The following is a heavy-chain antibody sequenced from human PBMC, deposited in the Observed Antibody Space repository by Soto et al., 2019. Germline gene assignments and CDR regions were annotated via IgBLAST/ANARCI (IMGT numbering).Heavy chain of an antibody. CDR3: ASGKDYYDSSASLSGFDY. V-gene: IGHV1-69*13. J-gene: IGHJ4*02. D-gene: IGHD3-22*01. CDR1: GGTFSSYA. Sequence: GPPVKVSCKASGGTFSSYAISWVRQAPGQGLEWMGGIIPIFGTANYAQKFQGRVTITADESTSTAYMELSSLRSEDTAVYYCASGKDYYDSSASLSGFDYWGQGTLVTVSS. CDR2: IIPIFGTA.